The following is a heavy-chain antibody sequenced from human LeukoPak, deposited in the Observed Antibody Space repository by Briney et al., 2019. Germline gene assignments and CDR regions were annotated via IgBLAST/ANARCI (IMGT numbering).Heavy chain of an antibody. CDR3: ARQNYDFWSGYKIGFDY. Sequence: PSETLSLTCTVSGGSISSSSYYWGWVRQPPGKGLEWIGSIYYSGSTYYNPSLKSRVTISVDTSKNQFSLKLSSVTAADTAVYYCARQNYDFWSGYKIGFDYWGQGTLVTVSS. CDR1: GGSISSSSYY. V-gene: IGHV4-39*01. D-gene: IGHD3-3*01. J-gene: IGHJ4*02. CDR2: IYYSGST.